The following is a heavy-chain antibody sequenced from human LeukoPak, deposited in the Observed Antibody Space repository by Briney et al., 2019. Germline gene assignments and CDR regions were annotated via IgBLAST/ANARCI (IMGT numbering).Heavy chain of an antibody. D-gene: IGHD2-2*01. Sequence: QSGGSLRLSCTTSGFRFDDYVMSWVRQAPGKGLEWVGFIKSNINGGTTEYTASVKGRFTISRDESRSIVYLQMNSLKTEDTAVYYCAKDEWGIVVVPAAMLSDYWGQGTLVTVSS. J-gene: IGHJ4*02. CDR3: AKDEWGIVVVPAAMLSDY. CDR1: GFRFDDYV. CDR2: IKSNINGGTT. V-gene: IGHV3-49*04.